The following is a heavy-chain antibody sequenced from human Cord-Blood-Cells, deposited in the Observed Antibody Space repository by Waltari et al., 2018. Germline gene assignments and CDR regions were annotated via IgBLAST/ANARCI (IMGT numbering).Heavy chain of an antibody. V-gene: IGHV3-23*01. CDR2: ISGSGGST. CDR1: GFPFGSYA. J-gene: IGHJ4*02. D-gene: IGHD3-10*01. Sequence: EVQLLESGGGLVQPGGSLRLSCAASGFPFGSYAITWVRRAPGKGLEWVSAISGSGGSTYYADSVKGRFTISRDNSKNTLYLQMNSLRAEDTAVYYCAKGEGSGSYLVDYWGQGTLVTVSS. CDR3: AKGEGSGSYLVDY.